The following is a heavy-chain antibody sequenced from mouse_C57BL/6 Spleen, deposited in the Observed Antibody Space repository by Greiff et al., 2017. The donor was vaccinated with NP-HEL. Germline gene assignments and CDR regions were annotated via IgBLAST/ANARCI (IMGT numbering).Heavy chain of an antibody. V-gene: IGHV1-53*01. CDR1: GYTFTSYW. CDR2: INPSNGGT. CDR3: ARAIYYGYDVDV. Sequence: QVQLKQSGTELVKPGASVKLSCKASGYTFTSYWMHWVKQWPGQGLEWIGNINPSNGGTNYNEKFKSKATLTVDKSSSTAYMQLSSLTSEDSAVYYCARAIYYGYDVDVWGTGTTVTVSS. J-gene: IGHJ1*03. D-gene: IGHD2-2*01.